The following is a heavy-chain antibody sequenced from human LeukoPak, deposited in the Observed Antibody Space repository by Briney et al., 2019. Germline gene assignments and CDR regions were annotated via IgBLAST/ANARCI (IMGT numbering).Heavy chain of an antibody. V-gene: IGHV4-39*01. J-gene: IGHJ6*03. CDR1: GGSISSSSYY. CDR2: IYYSGST. CDR3: ARHPYYCYYMDV. Sequence: SETLSLTCSVSGGSISSSSYYWVWIRQPPGKGLEWIGSIYYSGSTYYSPSLKSRVTISVDMSKNQFSLNLNSVTAADTAVYYCARHPYYCYYMDVWGKGTTVTVSS.